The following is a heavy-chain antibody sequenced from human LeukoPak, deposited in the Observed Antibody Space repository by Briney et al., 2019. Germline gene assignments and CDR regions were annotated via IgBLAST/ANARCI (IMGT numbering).Heavy chain of an antibody. CDR1: GFTFSSYG. V-gene: IGHV3-30*02. J-gene: IGHJ6*03. D-gene: IGHD5-24*01. CDR3: AKGGNYNSYYYYMDV. CDR2: IRYDGSNK. Sequence: GGSLRLSCAASGFTFSSYGMHWVRQAPGKGLEWVAFIRYDGSNKYYADSVKGRFTISRDNSKNTLYLQMNSLRAEDTAVYYCAKGGNYNSYYYYMDVWGKGTTVTVSS.